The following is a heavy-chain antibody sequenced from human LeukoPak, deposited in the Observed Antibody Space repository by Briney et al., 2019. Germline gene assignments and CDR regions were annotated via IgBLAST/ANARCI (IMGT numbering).Heavy chain of an antibody. J-gene: IGHJ6*03. CDR1: GGTFSSYA. D-gene: IGHD3-10*01. CDR3: ARGLRGDYYYYMDV. CDR2: IIPIFGTA. Sequence: SVKVSCKASGGTFSSYAISWVRQAPGQGLEWMGGIIPIFGTANYAQKFQGRVTITADKSTSTAYMELSSLRSEDTAVYYCARGLRGDYYYYMDVWGKGTTVTVSS. V-gene: IGHV1-69*06.